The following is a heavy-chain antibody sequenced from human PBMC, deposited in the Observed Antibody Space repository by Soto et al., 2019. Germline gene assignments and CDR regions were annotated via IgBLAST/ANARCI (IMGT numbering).Heavy chain of an antibody. CDR2: IYSDGTT. CDR1: GGSISGYY. CDR3: SRVGCSNSKCYTMGMDV. J-gene: IGHJ6*02. V-gene: IGHV4-4*07. D-gene: IGHD2-2*01. Sequence: QLHLQESGPGLVKPSETLSLTCTVSGGSISGYYWSWVRQPAGKGLEWVGRIYSDGTTNYSPSLKSRVPMSMDTSKGQFSLHLNSVTAADTAVYYCSRVGCSNSKCYTMGMDVWGQGTTVTVSS.